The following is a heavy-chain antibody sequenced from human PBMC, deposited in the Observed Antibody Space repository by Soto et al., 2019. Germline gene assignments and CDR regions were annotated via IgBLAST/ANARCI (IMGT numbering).Heavy chain of an antibody. CDR1: GFTFITYG. D-gene: IGHD5-18*01. CDR2: ISAYNGDT. V-gene: IGHV1-18*01. Sequence: QVQLVQSGAEVKKPGASVKVSCKASGFTFITYGFTWVRQAPGQGLEWMGWISAYNGDTHYAQKVQGRVTMTTVASTSTAFIELRSLGADDTAVYYCARKAMGAPVDQWGQGTLVIVSS. J-gene: IGHJ4*02. CDR3: ARKAMGAPVDQ.